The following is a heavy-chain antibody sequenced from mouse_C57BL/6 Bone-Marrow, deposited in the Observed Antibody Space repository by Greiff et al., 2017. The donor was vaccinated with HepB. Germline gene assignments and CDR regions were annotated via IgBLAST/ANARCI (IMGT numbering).Heavy chain of an antibody. CDR1: GFTFSSYG. Sequence: EVKVVESGGDLVKPGGSLKLSCAASGFTFSSYGMSWVRQTPDKRLEWVATISSGGSYTYYPDSVKGRFTISRDNAKNTLYMQMSSLKSEDTAMYYFARHGGSGRWYFDVWGTGTTVTVSS. D-gene: IGHD3-2*02. V-gene: IGHV5-6*01. CDR2: ISSGGSYT. J-gene: IGHJ1*03. CDR3: ARHGGSGRWYFDV.